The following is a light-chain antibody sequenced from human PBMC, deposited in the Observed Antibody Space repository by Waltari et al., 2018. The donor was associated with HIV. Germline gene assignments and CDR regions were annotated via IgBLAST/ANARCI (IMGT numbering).Light chain of an antibody. CDR2: GAS. J-gene: IGKJ5*01. CDR3: QQSETYPIT. CDR1: VAISDY. Sequence: DIQLTQSPSFLSAAVGDRVTITCRANVAISDYLVWYQQKPGTAPKLLIYGASTLQRGVTSRFSGSGSGTDFILTINSLQPEDFGTYYCQQSETYPITFGQGTRLEIK. V-gene: IGKV1-9*01.